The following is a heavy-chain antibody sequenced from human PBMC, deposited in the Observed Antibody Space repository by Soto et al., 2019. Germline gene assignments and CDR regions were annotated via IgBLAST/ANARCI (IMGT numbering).Heavy chain of an antibody. V-gene: IGHV3-74*01. CDR2: ISHDGSGT. Sequence: AFGCTFIDYGMHWVRQVPGRGLVWVSRISHDGSGTSYADSVKGRFTISRDNAKNTVYLQMNCLRAEDTGVYYWGSVFEY. CDR3: GSVFEY. CDR1: GCTFIDYG. J-gene: IGHJ1*01.